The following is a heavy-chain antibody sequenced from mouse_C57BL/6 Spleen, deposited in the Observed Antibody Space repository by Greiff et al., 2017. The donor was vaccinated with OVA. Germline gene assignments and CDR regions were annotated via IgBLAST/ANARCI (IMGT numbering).Heavy chain of an antibody. Sequence: VQLQQSGPGLVAPSQSLSITCTVSGFSLTSYGVHWVRQPPGKGLEWLVVIWSDGSTTYNSALKSRLSISKDNSKSQVFLKMNSLQTDDTAMYYCARLIYDGYYGYFDVWGTGTTVTVSS. D-gene: IGHD2-3*01. CDR3: ARLIYDGYYGYFDV. CDR2: IWSDGST. J-gene: IGHJ1*03. V-gene: IGHV2-6*03. CDR1: GFSLTSYG.